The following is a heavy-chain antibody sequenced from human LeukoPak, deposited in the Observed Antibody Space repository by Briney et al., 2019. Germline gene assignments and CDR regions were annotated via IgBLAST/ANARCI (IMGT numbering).Heavy chain of an antibody. D-gene: IGHD3-9*01. J-gene: IGHJ4*02. CDR3: AREGGYDILTGYQDY. CDR2: IDPNNGDT. Sequence: ASVKVSCKASGYIFTTYFIHWVRQAPGQGLEWMGWIDPNNGDTNYVQTFQGRVTMTRDTSISTAYMELTRLRSDDTAVYYCAREGGYDILTGYQDYWGQGTLVTVSS. CDR1: GYIFTTYF. V-gene: IGHV1-2*02.